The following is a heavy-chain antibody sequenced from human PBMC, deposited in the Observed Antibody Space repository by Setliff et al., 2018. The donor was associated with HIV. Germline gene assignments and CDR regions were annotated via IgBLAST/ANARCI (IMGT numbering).Heavy chain of an antibody. V-gene: IGHV4-59*08. Sequence: SETLSLTCTVSGGSISNYYWSWIRQPPGKGLEWIGCGYYSGITHYDPSLKSRVSISVDASKNQFSLRLNSVTVADTAVYFCARSARGSLRDLDYWGPGTLVTVSS. CDR3: ARSARGSLRDLDY. D-gene: IGHD2-21*02. J-gene: IGHJ4*02. CDR2: GYYSGIT. CDR1: GGSISNYY.